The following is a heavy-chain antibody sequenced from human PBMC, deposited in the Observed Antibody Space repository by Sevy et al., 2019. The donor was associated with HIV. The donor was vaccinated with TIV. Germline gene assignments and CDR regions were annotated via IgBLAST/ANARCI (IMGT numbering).Heavy chain of an antibody. CDR1: GFTFSSYA. D-gene: IGHD2-15*01. J-gene: IGHJ3*02. Sequence: GGSLRLSCAASGFTFSSYAMSWVRQAPGKGLEWVSGLSGNGGSTNYADSVKGRFALSRDNSKNTLYLQMNNLRAEDTAVYYCAKGAVGYCSGGSCWDAFDIWGQGTMVTVSS. CDR2: LSGNGGST. V-gene: IGHV3-23*01. CDR3: AKGAVGYCSGGSCWDAFDI.